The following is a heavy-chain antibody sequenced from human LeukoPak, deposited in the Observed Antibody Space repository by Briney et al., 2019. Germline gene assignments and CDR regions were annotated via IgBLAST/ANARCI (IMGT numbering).Heavy chain of an antibody. CDR1: GGSISSYY. J-gene: IGHJ6*02. Sequence: SETLSLTCTVSGGSISSYYWSWIRQPPGKGLEWIGYIYYSGSTNYNPSLKSRVTISVDTSKNQFSLKLSSVTAADTAVYYCARDRMVGATILPGYYYYYGMDVWGQGTTATVSS. D-gene: IGHD1-26*01. V-gene: IGHV4-59*01. CDR2: IYYSGST. CDR3: ARDRMVGATILPGYYYYYGMDV.